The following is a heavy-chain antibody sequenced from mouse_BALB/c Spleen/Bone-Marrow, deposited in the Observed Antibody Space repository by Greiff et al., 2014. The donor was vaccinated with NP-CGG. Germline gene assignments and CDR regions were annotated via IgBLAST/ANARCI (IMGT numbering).Heavy chain of an antibody. V-gene: IGHV14-3*02. CDR3: ACYVCGYYFYY. CDR1: GFNIKDTY. CDR2: IDPANGNT. J-gene: IGHJ2*01. Sequence: VQLKESGAELVKPGASVKLSCTASGFNIKDTYMHWVKQRPEQGLEWIGRIDPANGNTKYDPKFQGKATITADTSSNTAYLQRSRLSSEDSACYYCACYVCGYYFYYWGQRTTHTASS.